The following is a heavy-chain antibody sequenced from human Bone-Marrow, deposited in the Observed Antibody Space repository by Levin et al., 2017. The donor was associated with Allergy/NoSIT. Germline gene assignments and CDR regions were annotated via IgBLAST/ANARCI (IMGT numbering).Heavy chain of an antibody. J-gene: IGHJ5*01. CDR2: INGKSGDT. CDR3: ARGGDWRGFQGWFDS. Sequence: ASVKVSCEASGYTFSGYYIHWVRQAPGQGLESLGWINGKSGDTNYAQRFQGRVTVTRDTSINTASMELSGLRPDDTAMYYCARGGDWRGFQGWFDSWGQGTLLTVSS. D-gene: IGHD2-21*01. V-gene: IGHV1-2*02. CDR1: GYTFSGYY.